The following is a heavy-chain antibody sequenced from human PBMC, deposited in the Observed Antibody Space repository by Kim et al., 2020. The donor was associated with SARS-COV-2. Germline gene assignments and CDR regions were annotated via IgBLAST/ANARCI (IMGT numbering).Heavy chain of an antibody. D-gene: IGHD2-21*02. CDR2: VYYTGST. CDR3: ARHFCGTPIRFLGIFQFDY. J-gene: IGHJ4*02. V-gene: IGHV4-39*01. Sequence: SETLSLTCTVSGASISSSGYYWGWIRQPPGKGLEWIGSVYYTGSTYYNPSLKSRVTISVDTSKNQFSLKLSSVTAADTAVYYCARHFCGTPIRFLGIFQFDYWGQGTLVTVSS. CDR1: GASISSSGYY.